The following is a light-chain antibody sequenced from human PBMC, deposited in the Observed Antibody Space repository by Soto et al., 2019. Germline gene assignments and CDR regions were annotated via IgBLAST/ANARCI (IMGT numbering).Light chain of an antibody. J-gene: IGLJ3*02. CDR3: QSYDVSNQV. CDR2: KNN. Sequence: NFMLTQPHSVSESPGKTVTISCTGSSGSIASNYVQWYQQRPGSAPTTVIYKNNQRPSGVPDRFSGSIDGSSNSASLTISGLKTEDEADYYCQSYDVSNQVFGGGTKLTVL. V-gene: IGLV6-57*02. CDR1: SGSIASNY.